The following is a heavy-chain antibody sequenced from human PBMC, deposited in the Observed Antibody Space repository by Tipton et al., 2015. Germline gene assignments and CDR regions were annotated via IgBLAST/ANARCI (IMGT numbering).Heavy chain of an antibody. D-gene: IGHD2-21*01. V-gene: IGHV3-23*01. CDR3: AKGLDCGGDCYAY. CDR1: GFTFNNYA. J-gene: IGHJ4*02. Sequence: GSLRLSCAASGFTFNNYAMSWVRQAPGKGLEWVSAISGSGDSTYYVDSVRGRFTISRDNSKNTLYLQMNSLRVEDTAVYYCAKGLDCGGDCYAYWGQGTLVTASS. CDR2: ISGSGDST.